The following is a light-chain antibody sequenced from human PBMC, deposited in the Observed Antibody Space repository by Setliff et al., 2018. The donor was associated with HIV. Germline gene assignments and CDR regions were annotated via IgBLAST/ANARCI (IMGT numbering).Light chain of an antibody. CDR2: EVR. CDR1: SSDIGGYSY. V-gene: IGLV2-14*01. CDR3: SSYAITNTLA. J-gene: IGLJ1*01. Sequence: QPALAQPASVSGSPGQSITISCTGTSSDIGGYSYVSWYQQHPGKAPKLIIYEVRNRPSGVSNRFSGSKSGNTASLTISGLQAEDEADYYCSSYAITNTLAFGTGTKV.